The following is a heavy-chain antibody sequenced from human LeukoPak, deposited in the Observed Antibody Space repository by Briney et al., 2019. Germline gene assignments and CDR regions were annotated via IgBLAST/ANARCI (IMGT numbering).Heavy chain of an antibody. D-gene: IGHD2-15*01. CDR1: GYTFTSYD. Sequence: ASVKVSCKASGYTFTSYDINWVRQATGQGLEWMGWMNPNSGNTGYAQKFQGRVTMTRSTSISTAYMELSSLRSEDTAVYYCARGRWSSRPVHLFDPWGQGTLVTVSS. CDR2: MNPNSGNT. CDR3: ARGRWSSRPVHLFDP. J-gene: IGHJ5*02. V-gene: IGHV1-8*01.